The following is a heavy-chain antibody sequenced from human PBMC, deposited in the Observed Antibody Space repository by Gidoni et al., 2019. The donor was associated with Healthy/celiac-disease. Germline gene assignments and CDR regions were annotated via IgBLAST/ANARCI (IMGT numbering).Heavy chain of an antibody. CDR1: GFPFSSYS. Sequence: EVQLVESGGGLVKPGGSLRLSCAASGFPFSSYSMNWVRQAPGKGREWVSSSSSSSSYIYYADSVKGRFTISRDNAKNSLYLQMNSLRAEDTAVYYCARSLGEGGSYGYWGQGTLVTVSS. D-gene: IGHD5-12*01. CDR3: ARSLGEGGSYGY. CDR2: SSSSSSYI. J-gene: IGHJ4*02. V-gene: IGHV3-21*01.